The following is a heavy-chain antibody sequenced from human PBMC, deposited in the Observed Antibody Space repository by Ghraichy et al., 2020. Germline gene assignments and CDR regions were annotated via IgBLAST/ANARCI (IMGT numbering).Heavy chain of an antibody. Sequence: SETLSLTCTVSGGSISRSFYYWGWIRQPPGKGLEWIGSIYYSGSTNYNPSLKSRLTISVDTSKNQFSLKLSSVTAADTAVYYCARHEGGYASGFDYWGQGTLVTVSS. CDR3: ARHEGGYASGFDY. D-gene: IGHD5-12*01. J-gene: IGHJ4*02. V-gene: IGHV4-39*01. CDR1: GGSISRSFYY. CDR2: IYYSGST.